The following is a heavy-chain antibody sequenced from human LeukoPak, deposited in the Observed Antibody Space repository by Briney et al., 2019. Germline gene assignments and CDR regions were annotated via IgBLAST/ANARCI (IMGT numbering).Heavy chain of an antibody. CDR3: ARGHDILTGYQYYFDY. CDR1: GGSFSGYY. CDR2: IYYSGNT. V-gene: IGHV4-59*12. Sequence: SETLSLTCAVYGGSFSGYYWSWIRQPPGKGLEWIGYIYYSGNTNYNPSLKSRVTISVDTSKNQFSLKLSSVTAADTAVYYCARGHDILTGYQYYFDYWGQGTLVTVSS. J-gene: IGHJ4*02. D-gene: IGHD3-9*01.